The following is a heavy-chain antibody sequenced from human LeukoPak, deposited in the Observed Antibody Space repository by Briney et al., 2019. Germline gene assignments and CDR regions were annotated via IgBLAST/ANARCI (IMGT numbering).Heavy chain of an antibody. J-gene: IGHJ3*02. CDR2: ISYDGSDK. CDR3: ARGGSYLSAFDI. D-gene: IGHD1-26*01. Sequence: GGSLRLSCAASGFTFSSYGMHWVRQAPGKGLEWVAVISYDGSDKYYADSVKGRFTISRDNSKNTLYLQMNSLRAEDTAVYYCARGGSYLSAFDIWGQGTMVTVSS. CDR1: GFTFSSYG. V-gene: IGHV3-30*03.